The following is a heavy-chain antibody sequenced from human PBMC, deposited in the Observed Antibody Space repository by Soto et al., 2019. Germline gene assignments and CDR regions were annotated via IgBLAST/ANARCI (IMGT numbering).Heavy chain of an antibody. D-gene: IGHD3-10*01. CDR1: GYTFTSYG. J-gene: IGHJ4*02. CDR3: ASVEFGELLSSPFDY. CDR2: ISAYNGNT. V-gene: IGHV1-18*01. Sequence: ASVKVSCKASGYTFTSYGISWVRQAPGQGLEWMGWISAYNGNTNYAQKLQGRVTMTTDTSTSTAYMELRSLRSDDTAVYYCASVEFGELLSSPFDYWGQGTLVTVSS.